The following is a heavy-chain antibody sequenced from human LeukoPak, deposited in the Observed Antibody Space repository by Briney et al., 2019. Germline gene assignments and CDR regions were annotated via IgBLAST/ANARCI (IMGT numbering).Heavy chain of an antibody. D-gene: IGHD3-10*01. CDR3: ARDRYYYGSGGNWFDP. J-gene: IGHJ5*02. V-gene: IGHV4-59*01. CDR2: IYYSGST. Sequence: SETLSLTCTVSGGSISSYYWSWIRQPPGKGLGWIGYIYYSGSTNYNPSLKSRVTISVDTSKNQFSLKLSSVTAADTAVYYCARDRYYYGSGGNWFDPWGQGTLVTVSS. CDR1: GGSISSYY.